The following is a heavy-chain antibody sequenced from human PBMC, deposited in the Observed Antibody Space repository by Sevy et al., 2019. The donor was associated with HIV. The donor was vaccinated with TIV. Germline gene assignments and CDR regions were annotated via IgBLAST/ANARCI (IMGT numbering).Heavy chain of an antibody. CDR1: GFTLSSHG. V-gene: IGHV3-33*01. J-gene: IGHJ6*02. CDR2: IWYDGSHK. Sequence: GGSLRLSCVASGFTLSSHGMHWVRQAPGKGLEWVSLIWYDGSHKFYADSVMGRFTISRDNSKNTLYLQMNSLRAEDTAVYYCARTFDFWSTYYTGSYYYYGMDVWGQGTTVTVSS. D-gene: IGHD3-3*01. CDR3: ARTFDFWSTYYTGSYYYYGMDV.